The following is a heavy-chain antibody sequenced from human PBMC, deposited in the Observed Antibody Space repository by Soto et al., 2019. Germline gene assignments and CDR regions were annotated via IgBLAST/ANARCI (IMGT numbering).Heavy chain of an antibody. CDR1: GGSISSYY. J-gene: IGHJ6*02. CDR3: AREYSSSLYYYGMDV. Sequence: SETLSLTCTASGGSISSYYWSWIRQPPGKGLEWIGYIYYSGSTNYNPSLKSRVTISVDTSKNQFSLKLSSVTAADTAVYYCAREYSSSLYYYGMDVWGQGTTVTVSS. V-gene: IGHV4-59*01. D-gene: IGHD6-6*01. CDR2: IYYSGST.